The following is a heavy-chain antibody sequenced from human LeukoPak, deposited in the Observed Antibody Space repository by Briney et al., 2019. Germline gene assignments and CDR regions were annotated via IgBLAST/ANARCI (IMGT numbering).Heavy chain of an antibody. CDR1: GGSISSGDYY. Sequence: SEALSLTCTVSGGSISSGDYYWSWIRQPPGKGLEWIGYIYYSGTTYYNPSLKSRLTISVDTSKNQFSLKLSSVTAADTAVYYCARTDSSGYYGDYWGQGTLVTVSS. CDR2: IYYSGTT. J-gene: IGHJ4*02. CDR3: ARTDSSGYYGDY. V-gene: IGHV4-30-4*01. D-gene: IGHD3-22*01.